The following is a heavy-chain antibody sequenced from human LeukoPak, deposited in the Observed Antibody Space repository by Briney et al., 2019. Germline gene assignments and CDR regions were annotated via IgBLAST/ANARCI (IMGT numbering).Heavy chain of an antibody. Sequence: GGSLRLSCAASGFTFSSYSLNWVRQAPGKGLEWVSFISSSSITIYYADSVKGRFTISRDNAEKSLYLQMNSLRAEDTAVYYCARGRGGSYSAIDYWGQGTLVTVSS. V-gene: IGHV3-48*04. CDR1: GFTFSSYS. D-gene: IGHD2-15*01. CDR2: ISSSSITI. J-gene: IGHJ4*02. CDR3: ARGRGGSYSAIDY.